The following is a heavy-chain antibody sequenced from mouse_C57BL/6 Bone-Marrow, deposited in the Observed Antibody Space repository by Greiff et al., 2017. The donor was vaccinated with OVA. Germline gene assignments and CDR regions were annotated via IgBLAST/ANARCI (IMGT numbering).Heavy chain of an antibody. CDR1: GYSITSGYY. D-gene: IGHD1-1*01. CDR2: ISYDGSN. CDR3: ARDQITTVVAPNYFDY. Sequence: EVKLQESGPGLVKPSQSLSLTCSVTGYSITSGYYWNWIRQFPGNKLEWMGYISYDGSNNYNPSLKNRISITRDTSKNQFFLKLNSVTTEDTATYYCARDQITTVVAPNYFDYWGQGTTLTVSS. V-gene: IGHV3-6*01. J-gene: IGHJ2*01.